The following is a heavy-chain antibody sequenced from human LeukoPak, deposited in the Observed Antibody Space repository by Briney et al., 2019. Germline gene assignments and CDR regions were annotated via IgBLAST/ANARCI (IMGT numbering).Heavy chain of an antibody. CDR1: GYYIRSGYL. CDR3: ASANFSPFYDFWSGYNGFSKWFDP. D-gene: IGHD3-3*01. J-gene: IGHJ5*02. V-gene: IGHV4-38-2*01. Sequence: SETLSLTRAVSGYYIRSGYLWGWIRQPPRKGLEWLGSIYYSGTTYYNPSLKSRVTLSVDTSKNHFSLKLSSVTAADTAVYYCASANFSPFYDFWSGYNGFSKWFDPWGQGTLVTVSS. CDR2: IYYSGTT.